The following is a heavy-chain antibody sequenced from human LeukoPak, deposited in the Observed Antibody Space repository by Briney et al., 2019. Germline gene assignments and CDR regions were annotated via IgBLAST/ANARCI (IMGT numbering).Heavy chain of an antibody. Sequence: GGSLRLSCAASGFTFSSYAMHWVRQAPGKGLEWVAVISYDGSNKYYADSVKGRFTISRDNSKNTLYLQMNSLRAEDTAVYYCARESQWLANLFDYWGQGTLVTVSS. CDR3: ARESQWLANLFDY. J-gene: IGHJ4*02. CDR1: GFTFSSYA. V-gene: IGHV3-30*04. CDR2: ISYDGSNK. D-gene: IGHD6-19*01.